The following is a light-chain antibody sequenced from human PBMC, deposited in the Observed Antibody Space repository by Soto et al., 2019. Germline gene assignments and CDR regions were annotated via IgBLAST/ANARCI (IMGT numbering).Light chain of an antibody. CDR1: SSDVGGYNY. V-gene: IGLV2-8*01. J-gene: IGLJ1*01. Sequence: QSVLTQPPSASGSPGQSVAISCTGTSSDVGGYNYVSWYQQHPGKAPKLMIYEVNKRPSGVPDRFSGSKSGNTASLTVSGLQAEDEADYYFGSYAGSSSVFGAGTKVTVL. CDR3: GSYAGSSSV. CDR2: EVN.